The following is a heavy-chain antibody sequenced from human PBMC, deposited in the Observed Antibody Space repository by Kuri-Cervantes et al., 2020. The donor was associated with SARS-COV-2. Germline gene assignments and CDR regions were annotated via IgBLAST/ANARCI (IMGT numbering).Heavy chain of an antibody. Sequence: SVKVSCKVSGYTVTELSMHWVRQAPGKGLEWVGGVDPEYGEIIYAQKFQGRVTMTEDTSTDTEYMELSSLRSDDTAVYYCATVDYGRYGYSWQCDSWGHGTLVTVSS. V-gene: IGHV1-24*01. CDR2: VDPEYGEI. CDR1: GYTVTELS. D-gene: IGHD3-22*01. CDR3: ATVDYGRYGYSWQCDS. J-gene: IGHJ5*01.